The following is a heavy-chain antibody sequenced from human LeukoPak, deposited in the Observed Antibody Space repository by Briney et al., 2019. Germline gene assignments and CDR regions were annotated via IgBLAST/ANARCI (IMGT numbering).Heavy chain of an antibody. V-gene: IGHV1-2*02. Sequence: ASVKVSFKASGYTFTGYYIHWVRQAPGQGLEWMGWIDSNTGGTNYAQKFQGRVTMTRDTSINTAYMELSGLTSDDTAVYYCARDANAAFDPWGQGTLVTVSS. CDR3: ARDANAAFDP. D-gene: IGHD2-8*01. CDR1: GYTFTGYY. J-gene: IGHJ5*02. CDR2: IDSNTGGT.